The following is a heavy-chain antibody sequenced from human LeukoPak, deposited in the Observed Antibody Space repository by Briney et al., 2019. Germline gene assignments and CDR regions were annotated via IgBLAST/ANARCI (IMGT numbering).Heavy chain of an antibody. V-gene: IGHV3-11*01. CDR2: ISSSGSTI. CDR1: GFTFSDYY. J-gene: IGHJ5*02. D-gene: IGHD3-10*01. Sequence: GGSLRLSCAASGFTFSDYYMSWIRQAPGKGLEWVSYISSSGSTIYYADSVKGRFTISRDNAKYSLYLQMNSLRAEDTAVYYCARDRRRGSGVTPLDPWGQGTLVTVSS. CDR3: ARDRRRGSGVTPLDP.